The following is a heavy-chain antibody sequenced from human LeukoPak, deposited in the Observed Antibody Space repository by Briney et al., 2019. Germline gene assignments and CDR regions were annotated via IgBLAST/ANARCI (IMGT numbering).Heavy chain of an antibody. CDR1: GGSLSRSRYY. CDR2: MFYSGIT. V-gene: IGHV4-39*07. D-gene: IGHD2-2*01. Sequence: SETLSLTCTVSGGSLSRSRYYWGWIRQPPGKGPEWVVASMFYSGITHYNPPLKSRVTISVDTSKNQFSLRLNSVTAADTAVYYCIRMPSGSPDWFDPWGQGTLVTVSS. CDR3: IRMPSGSPDWFDP. J-gene: IGHJ5*02.